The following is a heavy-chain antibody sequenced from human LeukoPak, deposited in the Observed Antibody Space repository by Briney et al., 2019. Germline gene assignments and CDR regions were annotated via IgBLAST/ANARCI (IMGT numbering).Heavy chain of an antibody. J-gene: IGHJ4*02. CDR2: INPNSGGT. CDR3: ARAGYYGEWVVLDY. CDR1: GYTFTGYY. V-gene: IGHV1-2*06. D-gene: IGHD3-16*01. Sequence: ASVKVSCKASGYTFTGYYMHWVRQAPGQGLEWMGRINPNSGGTNYAQKFQGRVTMTRDTFISTAYMELSRLRSDDTAVYYCARAGYYGEWVVLDYWGQGTLVTVSS.